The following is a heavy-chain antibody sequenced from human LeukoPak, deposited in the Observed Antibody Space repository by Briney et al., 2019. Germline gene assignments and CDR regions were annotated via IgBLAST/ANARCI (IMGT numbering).Heavy chain of an antibody. D-gene: IGHD3-22*01. CDR3: ARGNGKKYYYDSSGYPYYFDY. CDR2: INHSGST. CDR1: GGSFSGYY. J-gene: IGHJ4*02. Sequence: SETLSLTCAVYGGSFSGYYWSWIRQPPGTGLEWIGEINHSGSTNYNPSLKSRVTISVDTSKNQFSLKLSSVTAADTAVYYCARGNGKKYYYDSSGYPYYFDYWGQGTLVTVSS. V-gene: IGHV4-34*01.